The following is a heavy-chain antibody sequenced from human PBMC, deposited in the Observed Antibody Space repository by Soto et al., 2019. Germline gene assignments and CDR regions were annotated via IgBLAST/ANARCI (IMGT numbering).Heavy chain of an antibody. D-gene: IGHD3-22*01. CDR1: AFTFSDYY. CDR2: ISGGGGSTT. CDR3: AGGRGYYDSSGFDC. V-gene: IGHV3-11*01. J-gene: IGHJ5*01. Sequence: QVQLVESGGGLVKPGGSLRLSCAASAFTFSDYYMNWIRQAPGKGLEWVSYISGGGGSTTSYADSVKVRFTISRDNAMTSLFLQMNSLRDEDTAVYYCAGGRGYYDSSGFDCWGQGALVTVSS.